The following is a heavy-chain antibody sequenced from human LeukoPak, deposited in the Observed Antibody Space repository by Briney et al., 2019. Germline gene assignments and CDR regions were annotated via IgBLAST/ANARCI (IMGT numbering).Heavy chain of an antibody. CDR2: IYYSEST. D-gene: IGHD6-19*01. Sequence: SETLSLTCTVSGGSISSSSYSWGWIRQPPGKGLEWFGSIYYSESTYYNPPLKSRVTISVDTSKNKYSLKLSSVTAADTAGYYYARHVRKRGIAVAGTPGWFDPGGQGTLVTVSS. CDR1: GGSISSSSYS. CDR3: ARHVRKRGIAVAGTPGWFDP. V-gene: IGHV4-39*01. J-gene: IGHJ5*02.